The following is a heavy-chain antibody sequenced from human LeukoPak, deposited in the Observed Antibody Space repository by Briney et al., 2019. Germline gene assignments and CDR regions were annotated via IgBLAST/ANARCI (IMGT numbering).Heavy chain of an antibody. J-gene: IGHJ4*02. CDR1: GVSFSGYY. V-gene: IGHV4-34*01. D-gene: IGHD2-15*01. Sequence: SETLSLTCAVYGVSFSGYYWSWIRQPPGKGLEWIGEINHSGSTNYNPSLKSRVTISVDTSKNQFSLKLSSVTAADTAVYYCARVNCSGGSCYAYFDYWGQGTLVTVSS. CDR2: INHSGST. CDR3: ARVNCSGGSCYAYFDY.